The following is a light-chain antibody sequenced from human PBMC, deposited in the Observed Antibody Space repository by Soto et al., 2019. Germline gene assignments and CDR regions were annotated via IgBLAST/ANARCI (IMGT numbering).Light chain of an antibody. V-gene: IGKV1-5*01. CDR1: QFMSVW. J-gene: IGKJ2*01. CDR3: QQYDSYPYA. CDR2: DAS. Sequence: DIQMTQSPSTLSASVGDRDIITCRASQFMSVWLAWHQQKPGKAPKVLLYDASSLVSGVPSMFSGSGSGTEFILTISSLQPDDFATDHFQQYDSYPYAFGQGTKLEIK.